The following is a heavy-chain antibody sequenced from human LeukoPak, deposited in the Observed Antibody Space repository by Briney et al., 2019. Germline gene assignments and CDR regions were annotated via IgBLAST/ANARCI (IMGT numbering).Heavy chain of an antibody. V-gene: IGHV4-34*01. Sequence: PSETLSLTCAVYGGSFSGYYWSWIRQPPGKGLEWIGEINHSGSTYYNPSLKSRVTISVDTSKNQFSLKLSSVTAADTAVYYCARDLYQKYYYDSSGYFSGYWGQGTLVTVSS. J-gene: IGHJ4*02. CDR2: INHSGST. CDR3: ARDLYQKYYYDSSGYFSGY. D-gene: IGHD3-22*01. CDR1: GGSFSGYY.